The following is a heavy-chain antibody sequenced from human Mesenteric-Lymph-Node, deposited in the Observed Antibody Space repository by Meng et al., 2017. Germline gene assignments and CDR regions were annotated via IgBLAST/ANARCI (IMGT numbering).Heavy chain of an antibody. CDR3: ARVGAYCGGDCYHPR. D-gene: IGHD2-21*02. V-gene: IGHV4-4*02. Sequence: QVQLEEAGPRRVKLSGPLSLPCAVSGGSLGSRNWWSWVRQPPGKGLEWIGEIYHSGSTNYNPSLKSRVTISVDESKNQFSLRLSSVTAADTAVYYCARVGAYCGGDCYHPRWGQGTLVTVSS. CDR2: IYHSGST. CDR1: GGSLGSRNW. J-gene: IGHJ4*02.